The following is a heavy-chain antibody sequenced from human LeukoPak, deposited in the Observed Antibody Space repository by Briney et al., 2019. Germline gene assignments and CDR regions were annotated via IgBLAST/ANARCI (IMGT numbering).Heavy chain of an antibody. CDR2: INPNSGGT. CDR1: GYTFTGYC. Sequence: ASVKVSCKASGYTFTGYCMHWVRQAPGQGLEWMGWINPNSGGTNYAQKFQGRVTMTRDTSISTAYMELSRLRSDDTAVYYCASNDLELYCSGGSCYPSPIDYWGQGTLVTVSS. D-gene: IGHD2-15*01. J-gene: IGHJ4*02. CDR3: ASNDLELYCSGGSCYPSPIDY. V-gene: IGHV1-2*02.